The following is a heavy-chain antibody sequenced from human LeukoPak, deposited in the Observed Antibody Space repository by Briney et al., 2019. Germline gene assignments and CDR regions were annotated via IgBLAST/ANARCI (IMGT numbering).Heavy chain of an antibody. CDR2: ISSSSSYI. V-gene: IGHV3-21*01. J-gene: IGHJ4*02. Sequence: GGSLRLSCAASGFTFSSYSMNWVRQAPGKGLEWVSSISSSSSYIYYADSVKGRFTISRDNAKNSLYLQINSLRAEDTAVYYCATGATYSSSWYTDYWGQGTLVTVSS. D-gene: IGHD6-13*01. CDR3: ATGATYSSSWYTDY. CDR1: GFTFSSYS.